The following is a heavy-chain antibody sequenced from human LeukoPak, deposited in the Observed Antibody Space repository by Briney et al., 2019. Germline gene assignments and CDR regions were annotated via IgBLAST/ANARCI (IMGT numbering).Heavy chain of an antibody. CDR1: GFTFSSYS. J-gene: IGHJ4*02. Sequence: GGSLRLSCAASGFTFSSYSMNWVRQAPGKGLEWVSSISSSSSYIYYADSVKGRFTISRDNAKNPLYLQMNSLRAEDTAVYYCAKDYGDYGSGSSFDYWGQGTLVTVSS. V-gene: IGHV3-21*01. CDR2: ISSSSSYI. D-gene: IGHD3-10*01. CDR3: AKDYGDYGSGSSFDY.